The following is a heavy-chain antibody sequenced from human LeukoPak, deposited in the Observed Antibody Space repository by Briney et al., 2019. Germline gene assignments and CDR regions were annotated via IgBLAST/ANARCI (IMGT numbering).Heavy chain of an antibody. J-gene: IGHJ3*02. CDR1: GFTFDDYA. CDR2: ISWDSGSI. V-gene: IGHV3-9*01. D-gene: IGHD3-16*01. CDR3: AKQRGIYGSGAFDI. Sequence: AGGSLRLSCAASGFTFDDYAMHWVRQAPGKGLEWVSAISWDSGSIGYADSVKGRFTISRDNAKNSLYLQMNSLRAEDTALYYCAKQRGIYGSGAFDIWGQGTMVTVSS.